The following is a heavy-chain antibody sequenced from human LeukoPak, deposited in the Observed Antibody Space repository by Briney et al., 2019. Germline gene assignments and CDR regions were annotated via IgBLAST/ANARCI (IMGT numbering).Heavy chain of an antibody. Sequence: SVKVSCKASGGTFSSYAISWVRQAPGQGLEWMGRIIPILGIANYAQKFQGRVTMTRDTSTSTVYMELSSLRSEDTAVYYCARIAAAGTGNYWGQGTLVTVSS. CDR2: IIPILGIA. J-gene: IGHJ4*02. V-gene: IGHV1-69*04. CDR1: GGTFSSYA. CDR3: ARIAAAGTGNY. D-gene: IGHD6-13*01.